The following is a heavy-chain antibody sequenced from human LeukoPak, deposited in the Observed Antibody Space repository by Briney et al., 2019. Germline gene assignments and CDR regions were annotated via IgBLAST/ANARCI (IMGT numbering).Heavy chain of an antibody. J-gene: IGHJ4*02. CDR1: EYIFTGYY. CDR2: INPNSSGT. CDR3: ARGYYGGNSKLDY. Sequence: GASVKVSCKASEYIFTGYYMHWVRQAPGQGLEWMGWINPNSSGTKYAQKFQGRVTMTRDTSISTAYMELSRLRSDDTAVYYCARGYYGGNSKLDYWGQGTLITVSS. D-gene: IGHD4-23*01. V-gene: IGHV1-2*02.